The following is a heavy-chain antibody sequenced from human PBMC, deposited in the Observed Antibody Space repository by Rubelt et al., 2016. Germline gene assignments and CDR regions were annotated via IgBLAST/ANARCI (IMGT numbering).Heavy chain of an antibody. CDR2: VSPRGST. CDR3: ATDGVRSSGPHDS. V-gene: IGHV4-4*07. D-gene: IGHD6-19*01. CDR1: GVPVNGNY. J-gene: IGHJ4*02. Sequence: QVVLQESGPGLVKPSETLSLTCNVSGVPVNGNYWSWIRQPAGKGLEWIGRVSPRGSTDHNPSLKSRVAISVDTSKNQFSLKVTSVTAADTAVSYCATDGVRSSGPHDSWGQGTLVIVSS.